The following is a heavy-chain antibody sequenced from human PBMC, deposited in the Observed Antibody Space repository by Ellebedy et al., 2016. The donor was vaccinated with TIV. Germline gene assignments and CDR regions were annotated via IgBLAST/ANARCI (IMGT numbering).Heavy chain of an antibody. CDR2: IKSKTDGGTI. CDR3: TTHRSWIFDY. V-gene: IGHV3-15*01. D-gene: IGHD1-14*01. Sequence: GESLKISCTASGFTFSSYWMSWVRQAPGKGLEWVGRIKSKTDGGTIDYAAPVKGRFTISRDDSKNTLFLQMNSLKTEETAVYYCTTHRSWIFDYWGRGTLVTVSS. CDR1: GFTFSSYW. J-gene: IGHJ4*02.